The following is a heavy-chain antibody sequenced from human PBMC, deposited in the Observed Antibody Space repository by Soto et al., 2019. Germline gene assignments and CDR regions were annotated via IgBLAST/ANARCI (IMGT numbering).Heavy chain of an antibody. CDR2: INHSGST. Sequence: PSETLSLTCAVYGGSFSGYYWSWIRQPQGKGLEWIGEINHSGSTNYNPSLKSRVTISVDTSKNQFSLKLSSVTAADTAVYYCARGLSGPWGNYYYYYGMDVWGQGITVTSP. V-gene: IGHV4-34*01. CDR1: GGSFSGYY. CDR3: ARGLSGPWGNYYYYYGMDV. J-gene: IGHJ6*02. D-gene: IGHD6-19*01.